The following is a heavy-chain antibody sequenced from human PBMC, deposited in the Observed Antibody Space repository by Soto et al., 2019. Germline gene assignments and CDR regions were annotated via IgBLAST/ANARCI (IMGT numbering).Heavy chain of an antibody. J-gene: IGHJ4*02. Sequence: SETLSLTCAVYGGSFSGYYWSWIRQPPGKGLEWIGEINHSGSTNYNPSLKSRVTISVDTSKNQFSLKLSSVTAADTAVYYCARIGYYDSSGYNGGQGTLVTVSS. D-gene: IGHD3-22*01. V-gene: IGHV4-34*01. CDR3: ARIGYYDSSGYN. CDR2: INHSGST. CDR1: GGSFSGYY.